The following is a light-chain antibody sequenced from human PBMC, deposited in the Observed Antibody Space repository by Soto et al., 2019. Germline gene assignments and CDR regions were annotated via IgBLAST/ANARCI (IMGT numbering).Light chain of an antibody. Sequence: QSALTQPASVSGSPGQSITISCTGGSGDIEGHNLVSWYQQYLGKAPKVIIYATTKRPSGVSDRFSGSKSGSVASLTISGLQADDEANYYCCSHVNDFTHWIFGGGTKLTVL. J-gene: IGLJ3*02. CDR1: SGDIEGHNL. CDR2: ATT. CDR3: CSHVNDFTHWI. V-gene: IGLV2-23*01.